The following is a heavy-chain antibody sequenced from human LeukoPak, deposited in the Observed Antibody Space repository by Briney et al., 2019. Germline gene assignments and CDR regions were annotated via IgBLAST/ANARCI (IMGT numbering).Heavy chain of an antibody. Sequence: GRSLRLSCAASGFTFDDYAMPWVRQAPGKGLEWVSSISGSGGSAYYADSVKGRFTFSRDNSKDTLYLQMSSVRVDDTAVYYCARDRGRYYDSRGFYWGYYFDSWGQGILVTVST. CDR2: ISGSGGSA. D-gene: IGHD3-22*01. CDR3: ARDRGRYYDSRGFYWGYYFDS. V-gene: IGHV3-23*01. CDR1: GFTFDDYA. J-gene: IGHJ4*02.